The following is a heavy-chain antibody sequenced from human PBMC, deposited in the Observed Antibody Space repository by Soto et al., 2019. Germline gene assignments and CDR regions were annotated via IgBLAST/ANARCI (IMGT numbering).Heavy chain of an antibody. CDR1: GDSISSYY. Sequence: SETLSLTCTVSGDSISSYYWSWIRQPPGKGLEWIGNIYYSGSTNYNPSLKSRVTISVDMSKNQFSLKLSSVTAADTAVYYCARGLATYYYDSSGYFPATVFDYWGQGTLVTVS. CDR3: ARGLATYYYDSSGYFPATVFDY. CDR2: IYYSGST. V-gene: IGHV4-59*01. J-gene: IGHJ4*02. D-gene: IGHD3-22*01.